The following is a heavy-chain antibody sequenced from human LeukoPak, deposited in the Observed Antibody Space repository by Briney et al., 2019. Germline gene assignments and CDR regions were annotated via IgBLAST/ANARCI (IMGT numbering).Heavy chain of an antibody. CDR2: ISNSGGGEKT. CDR1: GFTSNTYA. CDR3: ARGRGDP. V-gene: IGHV3-23*01. Sequence: PGGSLRLSCAASGFTSNTYAMSWVRQAPGKGPEWVSVISNSGGGEKTYYADSVKGRFTISRDNSKNTVCLQMNSLRIEDTAVYFCARGRGDPWGQGTLVTVSS. J-gene: IGHJ5*02. D-gene: IGHD5-24*01.